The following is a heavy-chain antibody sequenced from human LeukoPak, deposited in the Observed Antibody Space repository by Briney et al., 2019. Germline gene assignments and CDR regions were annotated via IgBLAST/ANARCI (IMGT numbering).Heavy chain of an antibody. Sequence: TGGSLRLSCVASGFTFSSYSMHWVRQAPGKGLEWVSDISRSSTTTNYADSVKGRFTISRDDAKNSLYLQMNSLRDEDTAVYYCAIVLGVLVVRVSFDYWGRGTLVTVSS. CDR3: AIVLGVLVVRVSFDY. D-gene: IGHD3-16*01. J-gene: IGHJ4*02. V-gene: IGHV3-48*02. CDR2: ISRSSTTT. CDR1: GFTFSSYS.